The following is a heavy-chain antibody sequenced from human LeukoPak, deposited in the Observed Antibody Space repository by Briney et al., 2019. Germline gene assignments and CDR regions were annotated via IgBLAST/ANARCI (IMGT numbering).Heavy chain of an antibody. V-gene: IGHV3-48*04. CDR3: VRGGSIFNY. CDR1: GFTFSSYG. D-gene: IGHD5-12*01. CDR2: ISSSGSTI. Sequence: GGSLRLSCAASGFTFSSYGMSWVRQAPGKGLEWVSYISSSGSTIHYGDSVKGRFTISRDNVKNSLSLQMNSLRAEDTAVYYCVRGGSIFNYWGQGTLVTVSS. J-gene: IGHJ4*02.